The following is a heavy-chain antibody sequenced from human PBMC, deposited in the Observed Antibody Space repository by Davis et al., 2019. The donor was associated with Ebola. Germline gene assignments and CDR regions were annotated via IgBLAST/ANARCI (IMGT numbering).Heavy chain of an antibody. CDR1: GYSFTSYW. J-gene: IGHJ4*02. CDR3: AFSSGAYHFDC. D-gene: IGHD3-22*01. CDR2: IYPGDSDT. V-gene: IGHV5-51*01. Sequence: GESLKISCKGSGYSFTSYWIGWVRQMPGKGLEWMGIIYPGDSDTRYSPSFQGQVTISADKFISTAYLQWSSLKASDSAIYYCAFSSGAYHFDCWGQGTLVTVSS.